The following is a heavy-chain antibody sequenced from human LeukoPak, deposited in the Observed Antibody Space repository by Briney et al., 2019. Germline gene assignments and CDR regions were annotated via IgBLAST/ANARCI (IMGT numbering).Heavy chain of an antibody. Sequence: PSETLSLTCTVSGGSISGYYWSWIRQPPGKGLERIGYIYSSGSTNYIPSLKSRVTISVDTSKNQFSLKLSSVTAADTAVYYCARGYSYYFESWGQGTLVTVSS. J-gene: IGHJ4*02. CDR1: GGSISGYY. D-gene: IGHD5-18*01. V-gene: IGHV4-59*01. CDR3: ARGYSYYFES. CDR2: IYSSGST.